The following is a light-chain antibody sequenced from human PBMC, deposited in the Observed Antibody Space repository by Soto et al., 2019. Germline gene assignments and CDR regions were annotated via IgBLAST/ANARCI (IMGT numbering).Light chain of an antibody. CDR1: QGLSPW. Sequence: DIQMTQSPSTLSASVGDRVTITCRASQGLSPWLAWYQQKPGKAPKVLIYMASNLQSGVPSRFSGSGSGTEFTLTINSLHPDDFATYYCQQYNSYPYTFGQATKLEIK. V-gene: IGKV1-5*03. J-gene: IGKJ2*01. CDR2: MAS. CDR3: QQYNSYPYT.